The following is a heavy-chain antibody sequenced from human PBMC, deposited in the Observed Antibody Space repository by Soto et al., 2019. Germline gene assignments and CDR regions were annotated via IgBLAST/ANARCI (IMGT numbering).Heavy chain of an antibody. CDR3: AKGGSGTTLLFDS. Sequence: EVQLLESGGDLVQPGGSLRLSCAASGFTSSNYAMNWVRQAPGQGLEWVSVISGSGDSTYYADSVKGRFTISRDSSKNTLYLQMNSLRAEDTAVYYCAKGGSGTTLLFDSWGQGTLVTVSS. J-gene: IGHJ4*02. V-gene: IGHV3-23*01. CDR1: GFTSSNYA. D-gene: IGHD1-1*01. CDR2: ISGSGDST.